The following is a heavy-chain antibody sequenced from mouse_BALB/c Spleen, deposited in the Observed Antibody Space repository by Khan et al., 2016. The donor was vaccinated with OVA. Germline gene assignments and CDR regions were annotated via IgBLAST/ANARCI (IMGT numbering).Heavy chain of an antibody. CDR2: ISSLAYSI. V-gene: IGHV5-15*02. Sequence: EVELVESGGGLVQPGGSRKLSCAASGFTFSDYGLAWVRQAPGKGPEWVAFISSLAYSIYYADTVTGRFTLSRENAKNTLYLEMSSLSSEDTAMYYCARALAMDYWGQGTSVTVSS. CDR1: GFTFSDYG. J-gene: IGHJ4*01. CDR3: ARALAMDY.